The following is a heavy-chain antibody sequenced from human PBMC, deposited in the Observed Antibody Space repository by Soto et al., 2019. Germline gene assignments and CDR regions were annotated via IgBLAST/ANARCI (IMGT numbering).Heavy chain of an antibody. Sequence: QVQLVESGGGVVQPGRSLRLSCAASGFTFSSYGMHWVRQAPGKGLEWVAVIWYDGSNKYYADSVKGRFTISRDNSKNTLYLQMNSLRAEDTAVYYCARDWASTASFDYWGQGTLVTVSS. CDR2: IWYDGSNK. J-gene: IGHJ4*02. D-gene: IGHD4-17*01. CDR3: ARDWASTASFDY. CDR1: GFTFSSYG. V-gene: IGHV3-33*01.